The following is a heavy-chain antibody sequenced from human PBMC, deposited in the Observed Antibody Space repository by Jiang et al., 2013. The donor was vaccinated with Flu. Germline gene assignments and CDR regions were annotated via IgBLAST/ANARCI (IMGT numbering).Heavy chain of an antibody. D-gene: IGHD2/OR15-2a*01. Sequence: GSGLVKPSETLSLTCTISGGSINNYYWSWVRQPPGEELEWIGHIYYSGTTTYNPSLNSRVTISVDTSRNQFSLKLNSVTAADTAVYYCARHPIYSNFGWFDPWGQGTLVTVSS. CDR1: GGSINNYY. J-gene: IGHJ5*02. V-gene: IGHV4-59*08. CDR2: IYYSGTT. CDR3: ARHPIYSNFGWFDP.